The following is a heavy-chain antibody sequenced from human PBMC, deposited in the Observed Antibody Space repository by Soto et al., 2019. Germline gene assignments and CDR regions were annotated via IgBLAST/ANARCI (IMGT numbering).Heavy chain of an antibody. CDR3: AASSGNP. D-gene: IGHD6-25*01. CDR2: IWYGGSNK. CDR1: GFTFSSYG. Sequence: QVQLVESGGGVVQPGRSLRLSCAASGFTFSSYGMHWVRQAPGKGLEWVAVIWYGGSNKYYADSVKGRFTISRDNSKNTLYLQMNSLRAEDTAVYYCAASSGNPWGQGTLVTVSS. V-gene: IGHV3-33*01. J-gene: IGHJ5*02.